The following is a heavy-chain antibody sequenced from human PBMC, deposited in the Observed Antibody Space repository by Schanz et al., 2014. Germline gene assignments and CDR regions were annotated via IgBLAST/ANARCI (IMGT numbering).Heavy chain of an antibody. Sequence: EVQLVESGGGLVQPGGSLRLSCAASGFTFSSYTFNWVRRAPGKGLEGISYISWGGSTTYYADSVKGRFTISRDDAKSSLYLQMNSLRDGDTAVYYCARTYSGSKRGYGMDVWGQGTTVTVSS. J-gene: IGHJ6*02. CDR2: ISWGGSTT. D-gene: IGHD5-12*01. CDR1: GFTFSSYT. V-gene: IGHV3-48*02. CDR3: ARTYSGSKRGYGMDV.